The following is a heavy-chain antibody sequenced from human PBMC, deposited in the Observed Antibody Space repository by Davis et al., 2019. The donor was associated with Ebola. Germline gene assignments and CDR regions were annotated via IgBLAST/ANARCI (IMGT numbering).Heavy chain of an antibody. CDR2: IDPSDSYT. CDR3: TRRNDIFTGYQIERGLDS. CDR1: GYSFTSYW. D-gene: IGHD3-9*01. Sequence: GESLKISCKGSGYSFTSYWISWVRQMPGKGLEWMGRIDPSDSYTNYSPSFQGHVTISADKSISTAYLRWSSLKASDTATYYCTRRNDIFTGYQIERGLDSWGQGTLVTVSS. V-gene: IGHV5-10-1*01. J-gene: IGHJ4*02.